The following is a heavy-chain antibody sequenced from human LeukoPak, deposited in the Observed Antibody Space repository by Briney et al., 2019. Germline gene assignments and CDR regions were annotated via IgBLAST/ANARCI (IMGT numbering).Heavy chain of an antibody. J-gene: IGHJ5*02. D-gene: IGHD2-15*01. Sequence: GGSLRHSYAASGFIVSNNYMTWVRQAPGKGLEWVSIIYSDGGIYYADSVKGRFTISRDNSKNTLYLQMNSLRPEDTAVYYCARYVGPWGQGTLVPVSS. V-gene: IGHV3-53*01. CDR1: GFIVSNNY. CDR3: ARYVGP. CDR2: IYSDGGI.